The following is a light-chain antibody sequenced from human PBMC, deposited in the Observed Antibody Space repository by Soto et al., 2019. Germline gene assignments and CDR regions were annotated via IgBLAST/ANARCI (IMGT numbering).Light chain of an antibody. J-gene: IGKJ1*01. CDR1: QSVLYSSNNKNY. Sequence: DIVMTQSPDSLAVSLGERATINCKSSQSVLYSSNNKNYLVWYQQKLGQPPKLLIYWASTQESGVPDRFSGSGSGTDFTLTISSLQAEDVAVYYCQQYYSTPWTFGQGTKVEIK. V-gene: IGKV4-1*01. CDR2: WAS. CDR3: QQYYSTPWT.